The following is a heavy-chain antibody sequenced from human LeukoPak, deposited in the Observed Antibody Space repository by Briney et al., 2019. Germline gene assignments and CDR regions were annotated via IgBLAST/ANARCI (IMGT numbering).Heavy chain of an antibody. CDR2: IYYSGST. Sequence: SETLSLTCTVSGGSISSYYWSWIRQPPGKGLEWIGYIYYSGSTNYNPSLKSRVTISADTSKNQFSLKLSSVTAADTAVYYCAQNGQSGFSFDPWGRGTLVTVSS. CDR1: GGSISSYY. CDR3: AQNGQSGFSFDP. D-gene: IGHD2-8*01. J-gene: IGHJ5*02. V-gene: IGHV4-59*12.